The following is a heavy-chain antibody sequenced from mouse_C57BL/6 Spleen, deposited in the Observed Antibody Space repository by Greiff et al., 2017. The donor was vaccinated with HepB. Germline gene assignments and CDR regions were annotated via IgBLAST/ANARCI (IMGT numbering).Heavy chain of an antibody. Sequence: VKLVESGAELVKPGASVKMSCKASGYTFTTYPIEWMKQNHGKSLEWIGNFHPYNDDTKYNEKFKGKATLTVEKSSSTVYLELSRLTSDDSAVYYCARGHYGSSPWYFDVWGTGTTVTVSS. CDR3: ARGHYGSSPWYFDV. D-gene: IGHD1-1*01. V-gene: IGHV1-47*01. J-gene: IGHJ1*03. CDR1: GYTFTTYP. CDR2: FHPYNDDT.